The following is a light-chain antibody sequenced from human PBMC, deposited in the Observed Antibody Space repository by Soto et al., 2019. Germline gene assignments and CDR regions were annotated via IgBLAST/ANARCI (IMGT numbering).Light chain of an antibody. CDR2: EVT. V-gene: IGLV2-14*01. CDR1: SSDVGAYNF. Sequence: QSVLTQPASVSGSPGQSITISCTGSSSDVGAYNFVSWYQHHPGRAPKLILYEVTTRPSGVSSRFSGSKSGNTASLTISGLQADDEADYYCSSYAGNNIHYVFGTGTKVTVL. CDR3: SSYAGNNIHYV. J-gene: IGLJ1*01.